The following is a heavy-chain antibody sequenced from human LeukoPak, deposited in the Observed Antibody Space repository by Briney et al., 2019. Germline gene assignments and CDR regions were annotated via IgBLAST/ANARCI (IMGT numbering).Heavy chain of an antibody. V-gene: IGHV4-61*02. D-gene: IGHD1-26*01. J-gene: IGHJ3*02. Sequence: SETLSLTCTVSGGSISSGSYYWSWIRQPAGKGLELIGRIYTSGSTNYTPSLNSRVTIPLNTSKNQFSLKLSSVTAADTAMYYCARRATTGLRTFDIWGQGTMVTVSS. CDR1: GGSISSGSYY. CDR2: IYTSGST. CDR3: ARRATTGLRTFDI.